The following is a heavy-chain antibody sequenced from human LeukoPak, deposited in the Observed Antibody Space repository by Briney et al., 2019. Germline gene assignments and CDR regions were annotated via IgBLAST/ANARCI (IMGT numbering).Heavy chain of an antibody. V-gene: IGHV1-18*01. D-gene: IGHD1-26*01. CDR1: GYTFTSYG. Sequence: ASVKVSCKASGYTFTSYGISWVRQAPGQGLEWMGWISGYNGHTKYAQKVQGRVTMTTDTSTNTAYMELRSLRSDDTAVYYCARDRGWELRWFELDYWGQGTLVTVSS. CDR2: ISGYNGHT. J-gene: IGHJ4*02. CDR3: ARDRGWELRWFELDY.